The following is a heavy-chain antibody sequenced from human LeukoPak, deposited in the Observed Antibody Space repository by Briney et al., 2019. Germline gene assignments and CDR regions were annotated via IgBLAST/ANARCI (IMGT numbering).Heavy chain of an antibody. CDR3: ARDNIDYNSPDY. J-gene: IGHJ4*02. Sequence: GGSLRLSCAASGFTFSSYGMHWVRQAPGKGLEWVSSISSSSSYIYYADLVKGRFTISRDNAKNSLYLQMNSLRAEDTAVYYCARDNIDYNSPDYWGQGTLVTVSS. CDR2: ISSSSSYI. CDR1: GFTFSSYG. V-gene: IGHV3-21*01. D-gene: IGHD5-24*01.